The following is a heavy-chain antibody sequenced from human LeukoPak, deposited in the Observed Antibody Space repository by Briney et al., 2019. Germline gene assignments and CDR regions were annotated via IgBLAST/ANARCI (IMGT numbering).Heavy chain of an antibody. Sequence: GGSLRLSCAASGFTFSSYAMSWVRQAPGKGLEWVSAISGSGGSTYYADSVKGRFAISRDNSKNTLYLQMNSLRAEDTAVYYCAKDLTFGGEYYFDYWGQGTLVTVSS. CDR2: ISGSGGST. J-gene: IGHJ4*02. V-gene: IGHV3-23*01. D-gene: IGHD3-16*01. CDR1: GFTFSSYA. CDR3: AKDLTFGGEYYFDY.